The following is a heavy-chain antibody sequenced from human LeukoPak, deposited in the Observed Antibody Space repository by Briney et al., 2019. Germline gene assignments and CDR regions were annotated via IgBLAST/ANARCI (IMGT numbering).Heavy chain of an antibody. CDR1: GDSVSSNSAA. CDR3: SSGRAPSS. Sequence: SQTLSLTCAISGDSVSSNSAAWNWIRQSPSRGLEWLGRTYFRSQWYQDYAVSVKGRITIDSDTSKNQFSLHLSSVTPGDTAVYYCSSGRAPSSWGQGTLVAVSS. D-gene: IGHD2-2*01. CDR2: TYFRSQWYQ. V-gene: IGHV6-1*01. J-gene: IGHJ5*02.